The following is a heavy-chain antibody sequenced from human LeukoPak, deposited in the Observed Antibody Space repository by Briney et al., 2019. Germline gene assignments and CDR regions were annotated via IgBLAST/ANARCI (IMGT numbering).Heavy chain of an antibody. CDR3: AKGTRHTVVVTVLEGPSYYYTGMDV. CDR1: GFAFSTYG. Sequence: QPGGSLRLSCAASGFAFSTYGLHWVRQAPGKGLEWVVVISFDGSHKYYADSVKGRFTISRDNSRNTLSLQMNSLRAEDTGVYYCAKGTRHTVVVTVLEGPSYYYTGMDVWGQGTTVTVSS. J-gene: IGHJ6*02. CDR2: ISFDGSHK. D-gene: IGHD2-21*02. V-gene: IGHV3-30*18.